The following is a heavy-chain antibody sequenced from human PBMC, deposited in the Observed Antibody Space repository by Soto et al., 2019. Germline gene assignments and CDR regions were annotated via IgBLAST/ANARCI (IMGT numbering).Heavy chain of an antibody. V-gene: IGHV3-21*01. CDR2: ISSGYI. Sequence: GGSLRLSCAASGFHFNSYTINWVRQAPGKRLEWLSSISSGYIFSTDSVRGRFTISRDNAKNSVYLQINSLRAEDTAVYFCARDCSGGSCYPWMGVWGQGTTVTVSS. J-gene: IGHJ6*02. CDR1: GFHFNSYT. CDR3: ARDCSGGSCYPWMGV. D-gene: IGHD2-15*01.